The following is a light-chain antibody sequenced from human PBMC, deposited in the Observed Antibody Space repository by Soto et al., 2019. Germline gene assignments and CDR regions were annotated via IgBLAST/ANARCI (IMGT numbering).Light chain of an antibody. V-gene: IGLV2-14*01. CDR3: SSYTSTTPVV. Sequence: QSALTQPASVSGSPGQSITISCTGTSSDVGGYNYVSWYQQYPGKAPKLMIYEVTNRPSGVSNRFSGSKSGNTASLTISGLQAEDEADYYCSSYTSTTPVVFGGGTNVTVL. J-gene: IGLJ2*01. CDR2: EVT. CDR1: SSDVGGYNY.